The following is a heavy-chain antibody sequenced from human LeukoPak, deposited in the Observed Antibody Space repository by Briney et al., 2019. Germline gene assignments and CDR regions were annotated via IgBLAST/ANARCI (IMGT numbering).Heavy chain of an antibody. V-gene: IGHV4-38-2*01. J-gene: IGHJ4*02. CDR3: ARIFIRNGYSSYFDC. CDR1: GFSISSGHY. CDR2: VYQSGTT. Sequence: PSETLSLTCAVSGFSISSGHYWGWVRQPPGAGLEWIGSVYQSGTTYYNPSLKSRVTTSVDMSKNQFSLRLRPVTAADTAVYYCARIFIRNGYSSYFDCWGQGTLVTVSS. D-gene: IGHD5-18*01.